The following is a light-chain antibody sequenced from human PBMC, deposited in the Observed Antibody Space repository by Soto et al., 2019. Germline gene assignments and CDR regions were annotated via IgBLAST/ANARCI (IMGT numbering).Light chain of an antibody. CDR2: GAS. V-gene: IGKV3-15*01. CDR1: QNVNNR. Sequence: EIVMTQSPAMLSVSPGERATLSCRASQNVNNRLAWYQQKAGQPPRLLIYGASTGATGIPARFSGSGSGTEFTLTISSLQSEDFAVYYCQHFNSWPLLFGQGTKVEIK. J-gene: IGKJ1*01. CDR3: QHFNSWPLL.